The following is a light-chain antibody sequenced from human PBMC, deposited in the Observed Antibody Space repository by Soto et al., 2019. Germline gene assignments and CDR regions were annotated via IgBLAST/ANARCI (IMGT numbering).Light chain of an antibody. Sequence: EIAMTQSPATLSVSPGERATLSCRASQSISTELAWYQQIRGQPPRLLIYSASTRATGVPARFTGSGSGSEYTLTIGGRQSEDFAIYYCQHGHNWPLTVGQGTRLEI. V-gene: IGKV3-15*01. CDR3: QHGHNWPLT. CDR2: SAS. CDR1: QSISTE. J-gene: IGKJ2*01.